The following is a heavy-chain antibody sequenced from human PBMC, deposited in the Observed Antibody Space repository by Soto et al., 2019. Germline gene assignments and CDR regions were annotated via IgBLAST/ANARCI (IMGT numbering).Heavy chain of an antibody. CDR2: VNAGNGNT. J-gene: IGHJ4*02. Sequence: ASVKVSCKASGYTFTSYAMHWVRQAPGQRLEWMGWVNAGNGNTKYSQKFQGRVTITRDTSASTAYMELSSLRSEDTAVYYCAREILYSSLIDYWGQGTLVTVSS. CDR3: AREILYSSLIDY. D-gene: IGHD6-6*01. V-gene: IGHV1-3*01. CDR1: GYTFTSYA.